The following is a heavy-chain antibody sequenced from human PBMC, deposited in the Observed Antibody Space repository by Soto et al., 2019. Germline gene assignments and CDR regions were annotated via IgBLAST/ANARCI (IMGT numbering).Heavy chain of an antibody. CDR1: GDSVSSNSAA. D-gene: IGHD3-22*01. V-gene: IGHV6-1*01. CDR2: TYYRSKWYN. J-gene: IGHJ6*02. Sequence: SQTLSLTCAISGDSVSSNSAAWNWIRQSPSRGLEWLGRTYYRSKWYNDYAVSVKSRITINPDTSKNQFSLQLNSVTPEDTAVYYCARGYYDSSGYYYSFYYYYGMDVWGQGTTVTVSS. CDR3: ARGYYDSSGYYYSFYYYYGMDV.